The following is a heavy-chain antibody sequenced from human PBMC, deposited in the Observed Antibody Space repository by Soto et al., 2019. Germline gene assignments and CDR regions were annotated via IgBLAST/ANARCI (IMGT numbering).Heavy chain of an antibody. CDR1: GYTFTSYA. CDR3: ARAKGFIVVVPAAIWWFDP. D-gene: IGHD2-2*01. CDR2: INAGNGNT. J-gene: IGHJ5*02. V-gene: IGHV1-3*01. Sequence: ASVKVSCKASGYTFTSYAMHWVRQAPGQRLEWMGWINAGNGNTKYSQKFQGRVTITRDTSASTAYMELSSLRSEDTAVYYCARAKGFIVVVPAAIWWFDPWGQGTLVTVSS.